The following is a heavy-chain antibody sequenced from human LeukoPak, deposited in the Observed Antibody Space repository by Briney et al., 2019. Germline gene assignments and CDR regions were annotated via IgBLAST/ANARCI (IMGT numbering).Heavy chain of an antibody. Sequence: PSETLSLTCTVSGGFISSYYWTWIRQPAGKGLEWIGRIYTSGSTNYNPSLKSRVTMSVDTSNNQFSLNLSSVAAADTAVYYCARQMIAAGKNYYGMDVWGQGITVTVSS. V-gene: IGHV4-4*07. J-gene: IGHJ6*02. CDR2: IYTSGST. CDR1: GGFISSYY. CDR3: ARQMIAAGKNYYGMDV. D-gene: IGHD6-13*01.